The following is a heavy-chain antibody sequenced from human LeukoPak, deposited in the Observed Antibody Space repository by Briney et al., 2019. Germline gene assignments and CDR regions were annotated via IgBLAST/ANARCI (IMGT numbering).Heavy chain of an antibody. CDR2: IGGSGDSA. D-gene: IGHD3-3*01. Sequence: GGSERLSCAASGFTFSTYAMSWVRQAPGKGLDWVSAIGGSGDSAYYADSVKGRFTISRDNSKNTLYLQMNSLRAEDTAVYYCARRFLALNYFDFWGQGNLVTVSS. V-gene: IGHV3-23*01. CDR1: GFTFSTYA. CDR3: ARRFLALNYFDF. J-gene: IGHJ4*02.